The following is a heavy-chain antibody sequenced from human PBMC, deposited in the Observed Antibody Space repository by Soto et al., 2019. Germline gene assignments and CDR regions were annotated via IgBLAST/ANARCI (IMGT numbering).Heavy chain of an antibody. CDR2: IWYDGSNK. CDR1: GFTFSTYA. D-gene: IGHD6-13*01. J-gene: IGHJ4*02. V-gene: IGHV3-33*01. Sequence: GGSLRLSCAASGFTFSTYAMHWVRQAPGRGLEWVAIIWYDGSNKYYADSVKGRFTVSRDNSKDTLYVQMNSLRVDDTAVYYCARDRGSSSWYSFDFWGQGTLVTVSS. CDR3: ARDRGSSSWYSFDF.